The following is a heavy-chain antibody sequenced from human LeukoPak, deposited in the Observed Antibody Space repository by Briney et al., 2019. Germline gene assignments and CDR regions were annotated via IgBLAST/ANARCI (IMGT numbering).Heavy chain of an antibody. CDR3: AKEQVVSPPWVSYFDY. CDR1: GFTFSTYA. D-gene: IGHD1-26*01. Sequence: GGSLRLSCAASGFTFSTYAMSWVRQTPGKGLEWVSVISGGGDITKYADSVKGRFTISRDNFENTVYLQMNSLRAEDTAVYYCAKEQVVSPPWVSYFDYWGQGALVTVSS. J-gene: IGHJ4*02. V-gene: IGHV3-23*01. CDR2: ISGGGDIT.